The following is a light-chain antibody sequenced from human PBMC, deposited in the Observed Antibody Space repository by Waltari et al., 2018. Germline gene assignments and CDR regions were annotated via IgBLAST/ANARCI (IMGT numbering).Light chain of an antibody. CDR2: EVS. CDR1: SSDVGGYNY. Sequence: QSALTQPASVSGSPGQSITISCTGTSSDVGGYNYVSWYQQHPGKAPKLMIYEVSNRPSGVSNRVSGSKSGNTASLTISGLQAEDEADYDCSSYTSSSTFYVFGTGTKVTVL. J-gene: IGLJ1*01. CDR3: SSYTSSSTFYV. V-gene: IGLV2-14*01.